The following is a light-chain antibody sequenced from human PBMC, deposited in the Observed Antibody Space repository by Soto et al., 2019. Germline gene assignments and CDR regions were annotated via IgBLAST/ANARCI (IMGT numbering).Light chain of an antibody. J-gene: IGKJ5*01. CDR3: QQRSST. V-gene: IGKV3D-20*02. Sequence: EIVLTQSPGTLSLSPGERATLSCRASQSVSSSYLAWYQQKPGQAPRLLIYGASSRATGIPDRFSGSGSGTDFTLTISRLEPEDFAVYYCQQRSSTFGQGTRLEIK. CDR2: GAS. CDR1: QSVSSSY.